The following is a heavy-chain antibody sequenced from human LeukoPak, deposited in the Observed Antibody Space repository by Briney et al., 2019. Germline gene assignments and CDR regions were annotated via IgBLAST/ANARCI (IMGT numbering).Heavy chain of an antibody. CDR2: IYYSENP. J-gene: IGHJ6*02. V-gene: IGHV4-59*08. CDR1: GAAMSSYY. CDR3: AMGYYYDSSGYALGYYGMDV. D-gene: IGHD3-22*01. Sequence: SETLSLTCIVSGAAMSSYYWSWIRQPPGKGLEWIGYIYYSENPNYNPSLKSRVTISVDMSKNPFSLKLSSVTAADMAVYYCAMGYYYDSSGYALGYYGMDVWGQGTTVTVSS.